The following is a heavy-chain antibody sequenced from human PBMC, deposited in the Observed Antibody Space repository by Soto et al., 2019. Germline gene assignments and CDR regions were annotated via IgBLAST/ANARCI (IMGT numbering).Heavy chain of an antibody. D-gene: IGHD3-10*01. Sequence: SETLSLTCTVSGVSISSYYWSWIRQPPGRGLEWIGYIYYSGSTNYNPSLKSRVTISVDTSKNQFSLKLSSVTAADTAVYYCARAPRGNYGYPSYFDYWGQGTLVTVPQ. V-gene: IGHV4-59*01. J-gene: IGHJ4*02. CDR1: GVSISSYY. CDR3: ARAPRGNYGYPSYFDY. CDR2: IYYSGST.